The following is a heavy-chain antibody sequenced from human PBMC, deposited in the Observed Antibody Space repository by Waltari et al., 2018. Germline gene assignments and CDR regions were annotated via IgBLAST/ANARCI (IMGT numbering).Heavy chain of an antibody. J-gene: IGHJ4*02. CDR1: GFPFSSSS. CDR2: ISSSSSYI. Sequence: EVQLVESGGGLVKPGGSLRLSCAASGFPFSSSSMNWVRQAPGKGLEWVSSISSSSSYIYYADSVKGRFTISRDNAKNSLYLQMNSLRAEDTAVYYCARARALEPPDYWGQGTLVTVSS. V-gene: IGHV3-21*01. CDR3: ARARALEPPDY.